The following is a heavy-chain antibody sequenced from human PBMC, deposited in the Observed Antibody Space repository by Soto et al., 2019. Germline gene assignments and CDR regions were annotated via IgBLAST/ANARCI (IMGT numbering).Heavy chain of an antibody. Sequence: QVTLKESGPVLVRPTETLTLTCTVSGFSLNNGRMGVSWIRQPPGKALEWLAHIFSNDEKSYSTSLNSRLAISEDTSRSQVVLSMTNMDPVDTATYYCARVKGEYWPIDSWGQGTLVTVSS. D-gene: IGHD2-8*02. CDR1: GFSLNNGRMG. V-gene: IGHV2-26*01. CDR3: ARVKGEYWPIDS. J-gene: IGHJ5*01. CDR2: IFSNDEK.